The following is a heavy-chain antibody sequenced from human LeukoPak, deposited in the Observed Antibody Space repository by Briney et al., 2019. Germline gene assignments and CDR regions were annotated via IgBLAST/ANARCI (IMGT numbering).Heavy chain of an antibody. D-gene: IGHD3-10*01. J-gene: IGHJ2*01. CDR2: MNPNSGNT. CDR3: ARGPYGALHWYFDL. Sequence: ASVKVSCKASGYTFTSYDINWVRQATGQGLEWMGWMNPNSGNTGYAQKFQGRVTMTRNTSIGTAYVELSSLRSEDTAVYYCARGPYGALHWYFDLWGRGTLVTVSS. CDR1: GYTFTSYD. V-gene: IGHV1-8*01.